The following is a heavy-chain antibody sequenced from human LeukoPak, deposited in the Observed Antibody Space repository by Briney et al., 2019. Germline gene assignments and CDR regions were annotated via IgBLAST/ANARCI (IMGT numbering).Heavy chain of an antibody. J-gene: IGHJ4*02. D-gene: IGHD1-26*01. CDR1: GFTVSSNY. CDR2: IYSGGST. CDR3: ARDPIVGATDPHYYFDY. Sequence: PGGSLRLSCAASGFTVSSNYMSWVRQAPGKGLEWVSVIYSGGSTYYADSVKGRFTISRDNSKNTLYLQMNSLRAEDTALYYCARDPIVGATDPHYYFDYWGQGTLVTVSS. V-gene: IGHV3-53*01.